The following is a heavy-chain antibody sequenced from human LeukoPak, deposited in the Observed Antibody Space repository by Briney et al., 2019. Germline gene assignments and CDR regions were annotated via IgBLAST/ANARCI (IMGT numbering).Heavy chain of an antibody. J-gene: IGHJ4*02. Sequence: GGSLRLSCVDSGVTFGTYWMTWVRQAPGKGLEWVADIKYDGSEKYYGDSVKGRFTVSRDNAKNSLYLQMNSLRAEDTAIYYCARDVGLSGYDLNDYWGQGTLVTVSS. CDR2: IKYDGSEK. CDR1: GVTFGTYW. D-gene: IGHD5-12*01. V-gene: IGHV3-7*01. CDR3: ARDVGLSGYDLNDY.